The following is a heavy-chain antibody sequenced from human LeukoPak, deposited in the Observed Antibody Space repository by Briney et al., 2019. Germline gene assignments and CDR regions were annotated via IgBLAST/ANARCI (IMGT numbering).Heavy chain of an antibody. CDR3: ARGGGDYYYMDV. V-gene: IGHV4-34*01. D-gene: IGHD4-17*01. CDR2: INHSGST. Sequence: KPSQTLSLTCAVYGGSFSGYHWSWIRQPPGKWREWIGEINHSGSTNDNPSLKSRVTISVDTSKNQFSLKLNSVTAADPAVYYCARGGGDYYYMDVWDKGTTVTVSS. J-gene: IGHJ6*03. CDR1: GGSFSGYH.